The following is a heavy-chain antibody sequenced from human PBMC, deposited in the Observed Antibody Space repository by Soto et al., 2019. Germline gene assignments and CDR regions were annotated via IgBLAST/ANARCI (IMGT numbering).Heavy chain of an antibody. V-gene: IGHV3-30-3*01. CDR3: ERDGGPVTTYYFDY. CDR2: ISYDGSNK. J-gene: IGHJ4*02. CDR1: GFTFSSYA. Sequence: PGGSLRLSCAASGFTFSSYAMHWVRQAPGKGLEWVAVISYDGSNKYYADSVKGRFTISRDNSKNTLYLQMNSLRAEDTAVYYCERDGGPVTTYYFDYWGQGTLVTVSS. D-gene: IGHD4-4*01.